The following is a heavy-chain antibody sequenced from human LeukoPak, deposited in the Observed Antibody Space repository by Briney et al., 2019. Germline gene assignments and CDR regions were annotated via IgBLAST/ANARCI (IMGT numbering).Heavy chain of an antibody. CDR3: AKLGDYYGSGTYSRFDS. CDR1: GFTFSRYA. Sequence: GGSLRFSCATSGFTFSRYAISWVRKTPGKGLEWVSVISGSGDITYYADSVKGRFTISRDNSKKTLYLQMSSLRAEDTSLYYCAKLGDYYGSGTYSRFDSWGQGALVTVSS. J-gene: IGHJ4*02. CDR2: ISGSGDIT. D-gene: IGHD3-10*01. V-gene: IGHV3-23*01.